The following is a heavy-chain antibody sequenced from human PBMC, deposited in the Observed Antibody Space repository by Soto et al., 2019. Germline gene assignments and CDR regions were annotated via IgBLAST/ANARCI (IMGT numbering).Heavy chain of an antibody. CDR1: GGSISSGGYY. Sequence: SETLSLTCTVSGGSISSGGYYWSWIRQHPGKGLEWIGYIYDSGSTNYNPSLKSRVTISVDTSKNQFSLKMNSVTAADTAVYYCARHVLAASLGPFDYWGPGTPVTVSS. CDR3: ARHVLAASLGPFDY. V-gene: IGHV4-61*08. CDR2: IYDSGST. D-gene: IGHD3-3*01. J-gene: IGHJ4*02.